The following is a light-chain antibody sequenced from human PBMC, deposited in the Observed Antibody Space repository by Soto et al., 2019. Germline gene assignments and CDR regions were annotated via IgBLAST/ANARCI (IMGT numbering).Light chain of an antibody. CDR3: MQGLQTPPI. CDR1: QSLLHSNGYNY. Sequence: EIVMTQSPLSLPVTPGEPASISCRSSQSLLHSNGYNYLDWYLQKPGQSPQVLIYLGSNRASGVPDRFSGSGSGTDFTLKISRVEADDVGIYYCMQGLQTPPIFGLRTKVDIK. V-gene: IGKV2-28*01. J-gene: IGKJ3*01. CDR2: LGS.